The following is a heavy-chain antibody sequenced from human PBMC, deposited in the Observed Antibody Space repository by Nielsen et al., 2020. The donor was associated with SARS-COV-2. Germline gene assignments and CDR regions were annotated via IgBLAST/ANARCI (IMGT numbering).Heavy chain of an antibody. CDR3: AKDPTYYDILTGYYYYYGMDV. D-gene: IGHD3-9*01. Sequence: VRQPPGKGLEWVAVISYDGSNKYYADSVKGRFTISRDNSKNTLYLQMNSLRAEDTAVYYCAKDPTYYDILTGYYYYYGMDVWGQGTTVTVSS. J-gene: IGHJ6*02. CDR2: ISYDGSNK. V-gene: IGHV3-30*18.